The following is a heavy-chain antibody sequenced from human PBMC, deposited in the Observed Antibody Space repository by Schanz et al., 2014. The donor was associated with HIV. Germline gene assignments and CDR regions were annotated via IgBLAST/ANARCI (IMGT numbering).Heavy chain of an antibody. D-gene: IGHD1-26*01. V-gene: IGHV3-7*01. CDR1: GFTFSRYW. J-gene: IGHJ6*02. CDR2: IKQDGSEK. CDR3: AKIISGSPYYYYGLDV. Sequence: VQLVESGGCVVQPWRSLRLSCAASGFTFSRYWMSWVRQAPGKGLEWVANIKQDGSEKHYVASVKGRFTISRDNSNNTLYLQMNSLRAEDTAVYYCAKIISGSPYYYYGLDVWGLGTTVTVSS.